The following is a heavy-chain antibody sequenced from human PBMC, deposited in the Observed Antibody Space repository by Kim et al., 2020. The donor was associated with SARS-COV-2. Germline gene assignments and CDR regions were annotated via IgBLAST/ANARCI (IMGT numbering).Heavy chain of an antibody. CDR2: IIPIFGTA. D-gene: IGHD5-18*01. CDR3: GSDTAMVPKILHYYYYGMDV. CDR1: GGTFSSYA. Sequence: SVKVSCKASGGTFSSYAISWVRQAPGQGLEWMGGIIPIFGTANYAQKFQGRVTITADESTSTAYMELSSLRSEDTAVYYCGSDTAMVPKILHYYYYGMDVWGQGTTVTVSS. V-gene: IGHV1-69*13. J-gene: IGHJ6*02.